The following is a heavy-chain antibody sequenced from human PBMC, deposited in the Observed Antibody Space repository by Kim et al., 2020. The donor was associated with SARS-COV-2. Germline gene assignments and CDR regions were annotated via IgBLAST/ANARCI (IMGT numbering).Heavy chain of an antibody. J-gene: IGHJ3*02. V-gene: IGHV1-2*06. D-gene: IGHD3-3*01. CDR2: INPNSGDT. CDR3: ARGRITIFGVGSDAFDI. CDR1: GYTFTGYY. Sequence: ASVKVSCKASGYTFTGYYMHWVRQAPGQGLEWMGRINPNSGDTNYAQKFQGRVTMTRDTSISTAYMELSRLRSDDRAVYYCARGRITIFGVGSDAFDIWGQGRMVTVTS.